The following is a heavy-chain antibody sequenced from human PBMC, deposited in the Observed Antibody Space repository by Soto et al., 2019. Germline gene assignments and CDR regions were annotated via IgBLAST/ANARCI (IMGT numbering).Heavy chain of an antibody. J-gene: IGHJ4*02. D-gene: IGHD6-6*01. CDR3: ARVPRYSTSSGFDH. V-gene: IGHV1-8*01. Sequence: QVQLVQSGAEVKKPGASVKVSCKASGYTFTSYDINWVRQATGQGLEWMGWMNPNSDHTGYAQKFQGRVTTTRDTSISTAYMELSSMRSEDAAVYYCARVPRYSTSSGFDHWGQGTLVTVSS. CDR1: GYTFTSYD. CDR2: MNPNSDHT.